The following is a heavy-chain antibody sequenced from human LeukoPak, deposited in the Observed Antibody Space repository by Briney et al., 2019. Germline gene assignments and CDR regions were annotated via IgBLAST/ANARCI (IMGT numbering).Heavy chain of an antibody. V-gene: IGHV4-38-2*02. CDR1: GYSISSGYY. CDR3: ARVPHYTSTSCYVGGYHMDV. J-gene: IGHJ6*03. Sequence: SETLSLTCTVSGYSISSGYYWGWIRQPPGKGLEWIGSIDHSGSTNDNPSLKSRVTVSVDTSKNQFSLKLSSVTAADTAVYYCARVPHYTSTSCYVGGYHMDVWGKGTTVTVSS. CDR2: IDHSGST. D-gene: IGHD2-2*01.